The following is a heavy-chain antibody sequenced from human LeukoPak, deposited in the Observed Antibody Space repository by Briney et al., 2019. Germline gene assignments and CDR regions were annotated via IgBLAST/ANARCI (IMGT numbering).Heavy chain of an antibody. Sequence: SETLSLTCTVSGDSINNYYWNWLRQPPGKGLEWIGYVYYSGSTKYNPSLKSRVTISVDTPKNQFSLKLSSVTAADTAIYYCARRRKVGAGDAFDIWGQGTMVTVSS. CDR1: GDSINNYY. J-gene: IGHJ3*02. CDR2: VYYSGST. V-gene: IGHV4-59*08. D-gene: IGHD3-10*01. CDR3: ARRRKVGAGDAFDI.